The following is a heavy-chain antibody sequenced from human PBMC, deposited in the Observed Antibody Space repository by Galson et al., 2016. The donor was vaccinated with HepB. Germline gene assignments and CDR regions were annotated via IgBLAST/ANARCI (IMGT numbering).Heavy chain of an antibody. CDR2: IDSDDDK. J-gene: IGHJ6*02. CDR1: GFSLDNSEMC. CDR3: ARTVVAGALYYNYGLDV. Sequence: PALVKPTQTLTLTCTFSGFSLDNSEMCVSWIRQPPGKAPEWLALIDSDDDKFYSSSLKTRLTISKDTSKNQVVLTMTNMDPVDTATYFCARTVVAGALYYNYGLDVWGPGTTVTVSS. V-gene: IGHV2-70*01. D-gene: IGHD2-21*01.